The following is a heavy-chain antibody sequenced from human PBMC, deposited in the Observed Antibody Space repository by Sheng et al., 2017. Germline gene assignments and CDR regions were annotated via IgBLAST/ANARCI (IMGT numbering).Heavy chain of an antibody. V-gene: IGHV3-7*01. Sequence: EVQLVESGGGLVQPGGSLRLSCAASGFTFSSYWMSWVRQAPGKGLEWVANIEQDGSEKYYVDSAKGRFTISRDNAKNSLYLQMNSLRAEDTAVYYCARDIGSNCGGDCYFPFWGQGALVTVSS. J-gene: IGHJ4*02. CDR1: GFTFSSYW. D-gene: IGHD2-21*01. CDR3: ARDIGSNCGGDCYFPF. CDR2: IEQDGSEK.